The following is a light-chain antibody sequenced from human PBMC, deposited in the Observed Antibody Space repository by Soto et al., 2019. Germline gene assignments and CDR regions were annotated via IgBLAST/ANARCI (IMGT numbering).Light chain of an antibody. Sequence: IPMTQSPSSLSASVGDRVTLTCRTSRAINNYVNWYQHHPGRVPKLLISSASILQAGVPSRFSAGGSGTHFALTINNLQPEDVATDYCQQSYSTPPNFGQGTKLEI. CDR3: QQSYSTPPN. CDR2: SAS. V-gene: IGKV1-39*01. CDR1: RAINNY. J-gene: IGKJ2*01.